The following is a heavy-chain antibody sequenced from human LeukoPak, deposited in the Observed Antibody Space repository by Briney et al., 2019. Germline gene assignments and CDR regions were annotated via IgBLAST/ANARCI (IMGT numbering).Heavy chain of an antibody. CDR2: INHSGST. J-gene: IGHJ4*02. CDR1: GGSFSGYY. CDR3: ARTYYYDSSGYYFFDY. D-gene: IGHD3-22*01. V-gene: IGHV4-34*01. Sequence: PSETLSLTCAVYGGSFSGYYWSWIRQPPGKGLEWIGEINHSGSTNYNPSLKSQVTISVDTSKNQFSLKLSSVTAADTAVYYCARTYYYDSSGYYFFDYWGQGTLVTVSS.